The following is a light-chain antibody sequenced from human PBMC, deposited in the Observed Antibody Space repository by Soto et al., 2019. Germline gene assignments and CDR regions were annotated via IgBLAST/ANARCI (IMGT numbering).Light chain of an antibody. CDR1: QGISTS. V-gene: IGKV1-9*01. J-gene: IGKJ4*01. CDR3: QQLNTYPPT. CDR2: AAF. Sequence: DIQLTQSPSFLSASVGDRVTIACRASQGISTSLGWYQQKPGTAPKLLIYAAFTLQSGVPSGFSGSGSGTEFTLTISSLQPEDFATYYCQQLNTYPPTFGGGTKVEIK.